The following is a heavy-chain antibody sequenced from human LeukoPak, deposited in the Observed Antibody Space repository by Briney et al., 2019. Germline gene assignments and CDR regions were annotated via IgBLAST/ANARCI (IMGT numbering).Heavy chain of an antibody. V-gene: IGHV3-74*01. CDR1: GFTFSGYW. J-gene: IGHJ4*02. CDR2: INSDGSST. D-gene: IGHD7-27*01. CDR3: ARHLGTSSDH. Sequence: GGSLRLSCAASGFTFSGYWMYWVRHAPGKGLVWVSLINSDGSSTNYADSVKGRFTISRDNAKNTLYLQVNSLRADDTAVYYCARHLGTSSDHWGQGTLVTVSS.